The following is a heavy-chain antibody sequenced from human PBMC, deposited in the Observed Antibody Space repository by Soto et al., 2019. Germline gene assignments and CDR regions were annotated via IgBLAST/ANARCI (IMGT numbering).Heavy chain of an antibody. V-gene: IGHV4-59*01. D-gene: IGHD3-9*01. CDR3: ARELYEILTGRANDAFDI. CDR1: GGSISSYY. J-gene: IGHJ3*02. CDR2: IYYSGST. Sequence: SSETLSLTCTVSGGSISSYYWSWIRQPPGKGLEWIGYIYYSGSTNYNPSLKSRVTISVDTSKNQFSLKLGSVTAADTAVYYCARELYEILTGRANDAFDIWGQGTMVTVS.